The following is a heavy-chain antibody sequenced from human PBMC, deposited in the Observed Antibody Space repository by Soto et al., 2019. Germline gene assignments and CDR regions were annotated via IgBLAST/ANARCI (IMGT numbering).Heavy chain of an antibody. CDR1: GYTFTSYG. Sequence: ASVKVSCKASGYTFTSYGISWVRQAPGQGLEWMGWISAYNGNTNYAQKLQGRVTMTTDTSTSTAYMELRSLRSDDTAVYYCARDHSFLGVINEGALVNWGQGTLVTDSA. D-gene: IGHD3-3*01. CDR3: ARDHSFLGVINEGALVN. CDR2: ISAYNGNT. V-gene: IGHV1-18*01. J-gene: IGHJ4*03.